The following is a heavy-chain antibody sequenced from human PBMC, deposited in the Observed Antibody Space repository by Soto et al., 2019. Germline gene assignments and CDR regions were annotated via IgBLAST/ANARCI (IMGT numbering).Heavy chain of an antibody. CDR1: GYTFTSYG. V-gene: IGHV1-18*01. Sequence: ASVKVSCKASGYTFTSYGISWVRQAPGQGLEWMGWISAYNGNTNYAQKLQGRVTMTLDTSTSTAYMELRSLRSDDTAVYYCARVKWELLPYYYMDVWGKGTTVTVSS. J-gene: IGHJ6*03. D-gene: IGHD1-26*01. CDR3: ARVKWELLPYYYMDV. CDR2: ISAYNGNT.